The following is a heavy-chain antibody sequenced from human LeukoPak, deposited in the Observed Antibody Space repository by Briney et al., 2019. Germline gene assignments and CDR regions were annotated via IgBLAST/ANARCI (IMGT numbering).Heavy chain of an antibody. CDR1: GFTFSSYG. CDR2: IWYDGSNK. D-gene: IGHD4-17*01. CDR3: ARDPGDYVGNDAFDI. J-gene: IGHJ3*02. V-gene: IGHV3-33*01. Sequence: QLGGSLRLSCAASGFTFSSYGMHWVRQAPGKGLEWVAVIWYDGSNKYYADSVKGRFTVSRDNSKNTVYLQMNSLRAEDTAVYYCARDPGDYVGNDAFDIWGQGTMVTVSS.